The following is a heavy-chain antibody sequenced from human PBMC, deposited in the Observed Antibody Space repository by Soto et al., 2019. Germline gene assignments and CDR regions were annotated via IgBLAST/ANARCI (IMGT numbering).Heavy chain of an antibody. D-gene: IGHD3-22*01. J-gene: IGHJ4*02. Sequence: PGGSLRLSCAASGFTFDDYAMHWVRQAPGKGLEWVSGISWNSGSIGYADSVKGRFTISRDNAKNSLYLQMNSLRAEDTALYYCAKDPGYYYDSSGCFDYWGQGXLVTVHS. CDR2: ISWNSGSI. V-gene: IGHV3-9*01. CDR1: GFTFDDYA. CDR3: AKDPGYYYDSSGCFDY.